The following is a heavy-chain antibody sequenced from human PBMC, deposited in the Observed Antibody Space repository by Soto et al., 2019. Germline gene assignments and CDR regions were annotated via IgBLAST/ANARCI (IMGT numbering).Heavy chain of an antibody. CDR1: GYTFTSYD. V-gene: IGHV1-8*01. CDR2: MNPNSGNT. CDR3: AREREAHPPMVRGVIAPYYYYYMDV. Sequence: ASVKVSCKASGYTFTSYDINWVRQATGQGLEWMGWMNPNSGNTGYAQKFQGRVTMTRNTSISTAYMELSSLRSEDTAVYYCAREREAHPPMVRGVIAPYYYYYMDVWGKGTTVTVSS. J-gene: IGHJ6*03. D-gene: IGHD3-10*01.